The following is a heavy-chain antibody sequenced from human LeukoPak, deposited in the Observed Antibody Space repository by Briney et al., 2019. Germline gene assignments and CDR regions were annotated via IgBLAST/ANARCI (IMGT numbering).Heavy chain of an antibody. V-gene: IGHV4-39*07. CDR3: AGTLTYDYFDY. Sequence: SETLSLTCTVSGDSISSSSSYWGWIRQPPGKGLEWIGSIYYSGSTYYNPSLKSRVTISVDTSKNQFSLTLSSVTAADTAVYYCAGTLTYDYFDYWGQGTLVTVSS. CDR1: GDSISSSSSY. CDR2: IYYSGST. D-gene: IGHD5-12*01. J-gene: IGHJ4*02.